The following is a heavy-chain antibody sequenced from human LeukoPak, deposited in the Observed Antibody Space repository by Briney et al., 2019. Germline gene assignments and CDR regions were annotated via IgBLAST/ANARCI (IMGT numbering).Heavy chain of an antibody. CDR2: INHSGST. CDR3: ARGRTPDY. V-gene: IGHV4-34*01. CDR1: GGSFSGYY. Sequence: SSETLSLTCAVYGGSFSGYYWSWIRQPPGKGLEWIGEINHSGSTNYNPSLKSRVTISVDTSKNQFSLKLSAVTAADTAVYYCARGRTPDYWGQGTLVTVSS. D-gene: IGHD2-2*01. J-gene: IGHJ4*02.